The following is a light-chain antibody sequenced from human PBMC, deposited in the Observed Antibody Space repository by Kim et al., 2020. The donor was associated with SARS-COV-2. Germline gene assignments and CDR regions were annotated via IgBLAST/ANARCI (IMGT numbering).Light chain of an antibody. Sequence: SSSVGDRVTITCRADQGIGYYLAWYQHKPWNSPKLLISAASTLQSGVPSRFSGSGSGTDFSLTISSLQPEDVATYYSQKYNSAPWTFGPGTKLEI. CDR3: QKYNSAPWT. CDR2: AAS. CDR1: QGIGYY. V-gene: IGKV1-27*01. J-gene: IGKJ1*01.